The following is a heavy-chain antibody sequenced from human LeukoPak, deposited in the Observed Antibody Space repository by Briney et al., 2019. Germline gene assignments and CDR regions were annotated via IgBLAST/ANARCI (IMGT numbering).Heavy chain of an antibody. J-gene: IGHJ4*02. CDR1: GGSISSYY. V-gene: IGHV4-4*07. D-gene: IGHD5-18*01. CDR2: IYTSGST. CDR3: ARVGGSGYSYGYDILTGPFFDY. Sequence: SETLSLTCTVSGGSISSYYWSWIRQPAGKGLEWIGRIYTSGSTNYNPSLKSRVTISVDTSKNQFSLKLSSVTAADTAVYYCARVGGSGYSYGYDILTGPFFDYWGQGTLVTVSS.